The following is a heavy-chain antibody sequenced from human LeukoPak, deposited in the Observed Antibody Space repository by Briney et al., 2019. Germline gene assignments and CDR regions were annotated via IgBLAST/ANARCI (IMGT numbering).Heavy chain of an antibody. V-gene: IGHV3-23*01. D-gene: IGHD3-3*01. CDR2: ISGSGGST. J-gene: IGHJ4*02. CDR1: GFTFSSYA. CDR3: ARGANYDFWSGYLYYFDY. Sequence: PGGSLRLSCAASGFTFSSYAMSWVRQAPGKGLEWVSAISGSGGSTYYADSVKGRFTISRDNAKNSLYLQMNSLRAEDTAVYYCARGANYDFWSGYLYYFDYWGQGTLVTVSS.